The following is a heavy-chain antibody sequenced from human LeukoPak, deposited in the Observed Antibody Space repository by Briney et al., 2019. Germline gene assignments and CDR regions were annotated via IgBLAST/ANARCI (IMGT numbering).Heavy chain of an antibody. Sequence: SGGSLRLSCAASGFPFSIYGMHWVRQAPGKGLEWVAVIWYDGSNKYYADSVEGRFTISRDNYKSTLYLQMNSLRAEDTAVYYCAKEKWGLPRFNWFDPWGQGTLVTVSS. J-gene: IGHJ5*02. D-gene: IGHD1-26*01. CDR3: AKEKWGLPRFNWFDP. V-gene: IGHV3-33*06. CDR1: GFPFSIYG. CDR2: IWYDGSNK.